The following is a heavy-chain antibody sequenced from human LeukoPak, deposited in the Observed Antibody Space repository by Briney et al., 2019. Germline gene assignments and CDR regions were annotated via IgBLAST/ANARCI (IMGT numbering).Heavy chain of an antibody. J-gene: IGHJ4*02. V-gene: IGHV4-59*01. CDR2: IYYRGST. D-gene: IGHD1-26*01. CDR3: ARVEMGATSPLSAY. Sequence: PSETLSLTCTVSGGSISSYYWSWIRQPPGKGLEWNGYIYYRGSTNYNPSLKSRVTISGDTSKNQFSLKLSSVTAADTAVYYCARVEMGATSPLSAYWGQGTLVTVSS. CDR1: GGSISSYY.